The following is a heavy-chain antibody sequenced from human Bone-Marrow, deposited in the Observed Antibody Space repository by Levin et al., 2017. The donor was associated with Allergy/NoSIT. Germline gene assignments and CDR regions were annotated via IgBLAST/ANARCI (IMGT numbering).Heavy chain of an antibody. CDR2: IKGDGSTT. Sequence: GESLKISCKASGFIFSNSWMHWVRQAPGKGLVWVSHIKGDGSTTTYADSVKGRFTISRDNAKNTLYLQMSSLKSEDTAMYYCARSDWLDPWGQGILVSVSS. CDR3: ARSDWLDP. CDR1: GFIFSNSW. V-gene: IGHV3-74*01. J-gene: IGHJ5*02.